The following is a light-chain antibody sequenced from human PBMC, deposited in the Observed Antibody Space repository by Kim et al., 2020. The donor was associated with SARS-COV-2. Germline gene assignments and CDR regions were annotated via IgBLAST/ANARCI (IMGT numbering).Light chain of an antibody. CDR2: KVS. J-gene: IGKJ3*01. CDR3: MKGTHWPFT. Sequence: QPASITCRSRQSLVYSDGNIYLNWFHQRPGQSPRRLIYKVSNRDSGVPDRFSGSGSGTDFTLQISRVEAEDVGVYYCMKGTHWPFTFGPGTKVDIK. V-gene: IGKV2-30*01. CDR1: QSLVYSDGNIY.